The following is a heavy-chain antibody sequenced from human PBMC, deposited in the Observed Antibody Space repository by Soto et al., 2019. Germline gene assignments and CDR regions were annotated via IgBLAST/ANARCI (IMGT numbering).Heavy chain of an antibody. CDR2: IWYDASNK. CDR3: ARDDYGRDV. Sequence: QVQLVESGGGVVQPGRSLRLSCAASRFTFSNYGMHWVRQAPGKGLEWVAVIWYDASNKYYADSVKGRFTISRDNSKNTLYLQMNSLRAEDTAVYYCARDDYGRDVWGQGTTVTVSS. J-gene: IGHJ6*02. CDR1: RFTFSNYG. V-gene: IGHV3-33*01.